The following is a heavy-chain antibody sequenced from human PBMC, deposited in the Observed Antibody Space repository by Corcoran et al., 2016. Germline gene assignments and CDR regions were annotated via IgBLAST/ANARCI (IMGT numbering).Heavy chain of an antibody. Sequence: QMQLVQSGPEVKKPGTSVKVSCKASGFTFTSSAVQWVRQARGQRLEWIGWIVVGSGNTNYAQKFQERVTITRDMSTSTAYMELGSLRSEDTAVDYCAAGEQLVPPPYYYYGMDVWGQGTTVTVSS. D-gene: IGHD6-6*01. V-gene: IGHV1-58*01. CDR2: IVVGSGNT. CDR1: GFTFTSSA. CDR3: AAGEQLVPPPYYYYGMDV. J-gene: IGHJ6*02.